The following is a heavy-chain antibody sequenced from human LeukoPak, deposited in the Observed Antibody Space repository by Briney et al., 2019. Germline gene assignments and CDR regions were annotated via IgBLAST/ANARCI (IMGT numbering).Heavy chain of an antibody. CDR3: ARPNHKDHCSSSSCYRYFDY. CDR2: IYHSGST. Sequence: PSETLSLTCTVSGYSISSGYYWGWIRQPPGKGLEWIGSIYHSGSTYYNPSLKSRVTISVDTSKNQFSLKLRSVTAADTAVYYCARPNHKDHCSSSSCYRYFDYWGQETLVTVSS. J-gene: IGHJ4*02. D-gene: IGHD2-2*02. V-gene: IGHV4-38-2*02. CDR1: GYSISSGYY.